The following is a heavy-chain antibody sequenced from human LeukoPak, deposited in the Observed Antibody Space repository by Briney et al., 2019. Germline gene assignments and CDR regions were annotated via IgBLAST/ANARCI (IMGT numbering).Heavy chain of an antibody. D-gene: IGHD6-13*01. CDR2: IYYSGST. Sequence: SETLSLTCTVSGGSISSYYWSWIRQPPGKGLEWIGYIYYSGSTNYNPSLRSRVTISVDTSKNQFSLKLSSVTAADTAVYYCARHDGYSSRRPFDYWGQGTLVTVSS. CDR1: GGSISSYY. J-gene: IGHJ4*02. V-gene: IGHV4-59*08. CDR3: ARHDGYSSRRPFDY.